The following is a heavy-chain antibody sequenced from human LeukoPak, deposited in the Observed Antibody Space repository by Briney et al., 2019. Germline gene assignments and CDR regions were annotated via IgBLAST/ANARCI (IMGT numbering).Heavy chain of an antibody. CDR1: GGTFSSYA. J-gene: IGHJ4*02. V-gene: IGHV1-69*04. D-gene: IGHD3-22*01. CDR3: APDSSGYWRFDY. CDR2: IIPILGIA. Sequence: GASVKVSCKASGGTFSSYAISWVRQAPGQGLEWMGRIIPILGIANYAQKFQGRVTITADKSTSTAYMELSSLRSEDTAVYYCAPDSSGYWRFDYWGQGTLVTVSS.